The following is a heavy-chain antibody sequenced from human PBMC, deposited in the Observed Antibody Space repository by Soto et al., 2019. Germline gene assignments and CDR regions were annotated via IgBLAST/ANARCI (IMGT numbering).Heavy chain of an antibody. V-gene: IGHV1-69*13. CDR1: GGTFSSYA. CDR3: ARDPTPYYYDSSGYYYSRGFNWYFDL. Sequence: SVKVSCKASGGTFSSYAISWVRQAPGQGLEWMGGIIPIFGTANYAQKFQGRVTITADESTSTAYMELSSLRSEDTAVYYCARDPTPYYYDSSGYYYSRGFNWYFDLWGRGTLVTVSS. D-gene: IGHD3-22*01. CDR2: IIPIFGTA. J-gene: IGHJ2*01.